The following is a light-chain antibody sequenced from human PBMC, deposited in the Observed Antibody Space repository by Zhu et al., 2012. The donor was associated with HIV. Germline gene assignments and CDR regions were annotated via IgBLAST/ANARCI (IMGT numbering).Light chain of an antibody. V-gene: IGKV3-11*01. CDR1: QSVSSY. J-gene: IGKJ3*01. CDR3: QQYGYSRFI. Sequence: EIVLTQSPATLSLSPGERATLSCRASQSVSSYLAWYQQKPGQAPRFLIYDASKRATGVPARFSGSGSGTDFSLSISRLEPDDFAVYYCQQYGYSRFIFGPGTKVDI. CDR2: DAS.